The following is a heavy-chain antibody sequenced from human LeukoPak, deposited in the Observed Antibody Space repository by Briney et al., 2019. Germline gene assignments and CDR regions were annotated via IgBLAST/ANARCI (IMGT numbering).Heavy chain of an antibody. V-gene: IGHV4-4*07. CDR2: IYTSGST. CDR3: ARDLIPYSSSSGLSDY. CDR1: GGSISSYY. D-gene: IGHD6-6*01. J-gene: IGHJ4*02. Sequence: PSETLSLTCTVSGGSISSYYWSWIRQPAGKGLEWIGRIYTSGSTNYNPSLKSRVTMSVDTSKNQFSLKLSSVTAADTAVYYCARDLIPYSSSSGLSDYWGQGTLVTVSS.